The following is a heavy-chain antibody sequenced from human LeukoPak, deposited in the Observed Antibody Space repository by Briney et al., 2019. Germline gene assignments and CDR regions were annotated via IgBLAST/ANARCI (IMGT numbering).Heavy chain of an antibody. J-gene: IGHJ4*02. D-gene: IGHD3-9*01. CDR3: ARAHYDILTGYLRRLSPAPIYFDY. V-gene: IGHV1-8*02. CDR1: GGTFSSYA. Sequence: GSSVKVSCKASGGTFSSYAISWVRQATGQGLEWMGWMNPNSGNTSYAQKFQGRVTMTRNTSISTAYMELSSLRSKDTAVYYCARAHYDILTGYLRRLSPAPIYFDYWGQGTLVTVSS. CDR2: MNPNSGNT.